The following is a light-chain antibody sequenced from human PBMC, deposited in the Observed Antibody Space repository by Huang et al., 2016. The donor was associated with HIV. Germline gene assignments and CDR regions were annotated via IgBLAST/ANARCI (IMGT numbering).Light chain of an antibody. CDR2: GAS. Sequence: EIVMTQSPATLSVSPGERATLSCRASQSVSSNLAWSQQQPGQAPRLRIYGASTRATGIPAMFIGSGSGTEFTLTISSLQSEDFAVYYCQQYNNWPPLTFGGGTKVEIK. J-gene: IGKJ4*01. V-gene: IGKV3-15*01. CDR1: QSVSSN. CDR3: QQYNNWPPLT.